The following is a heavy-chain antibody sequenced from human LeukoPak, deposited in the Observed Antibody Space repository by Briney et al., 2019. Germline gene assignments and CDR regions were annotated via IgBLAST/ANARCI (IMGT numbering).Heavy chain of an antibody. J-gene: IGHJ3*01. Sequence: GESLKISCKGSGYTFSKYWIGWVRQMPGKGLEWMGLTFPGDSEARYSPSFEGQVTISADKSIDTAYLQWSSLKASDTAMYYCATLGGRSSLWYKGAFDFWAQGTMVIVSP. CDR2: TFPGDSEA. CDR1: GYTFSKYW. CDR3: ATLGGRSSLWYKGAFDF. V-gene: IGHV5-51*01. D-gene: IGHD1-14*01.